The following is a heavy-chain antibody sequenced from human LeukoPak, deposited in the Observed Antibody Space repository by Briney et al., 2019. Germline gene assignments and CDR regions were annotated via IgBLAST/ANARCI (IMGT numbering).Heavy chain of an antibody. Sequence: GVLRLSCAASGFTFGDYAMGWFRQAPGKGLEWLSFIKSKVYGETIEYAASVKGRFTISRDDSKSIAYLHMNSLETEDTAIYFCSRASFGVVVNMYYFDYWGLGTLVTVSS. CDR2: IKSKVYGETI. CDR1: GFTFGDYA. D-gene: IGHD3-3*01. CDR3: SRASFGVVVNMYYFDY. V-gene: IGHV3-49*03. J-gene: IGHJ4*02.